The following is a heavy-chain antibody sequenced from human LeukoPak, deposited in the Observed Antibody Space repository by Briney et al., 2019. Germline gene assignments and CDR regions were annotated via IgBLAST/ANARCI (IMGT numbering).Heavy chain of an antibody. Sequence: SETLSLTCTVSGDSISSYDWSWIRQPPGQGLQWLAYTSYNGNTKTNPSLKSRVTISRDTSKNQFSLKLTSVTAADTAVYYCARLEMAAAGNRWFDPWGQGTLVTVSS. J-gene: IGHJ5*02. CDR2: TSYNGNT. V-gene: IGHV4-59*01. CDR3: ARLEMAAAGNRWFDP. CDR1: GDSISSYD. D-gene: IGHD6-13*01.